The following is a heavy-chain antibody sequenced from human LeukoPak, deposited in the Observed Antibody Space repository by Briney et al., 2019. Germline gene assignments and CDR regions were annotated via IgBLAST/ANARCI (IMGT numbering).Heavy chain of an antibody. Sequence: GRSLRLSCAASGFTFSSYAMHWVRQAPGKGLEWVAVISYDGSNKYYADSVKGRFTISRDNSKNTLYLQMNSLRAEDTAVYYCAKDLRDYSSDSYWGQGTLVTVSS. CDR3: AKDLRDYSSDSY. D-gene: IGHD3-22*01. CDR2: ISYDGSNK. V-gene: IGHV3-30*04. CDR1: GFTFSSYA. J-gene: IGHJ4*02.